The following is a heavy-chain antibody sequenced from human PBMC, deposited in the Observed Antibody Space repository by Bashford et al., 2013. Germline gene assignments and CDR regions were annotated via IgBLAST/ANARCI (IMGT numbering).Heavy chain of an antibody. CDR3: ARGSESGSYSGFDY. V-gene: IGHV3-33*01. Sequence: GSLRLSCAASGFTFSSYGMHWVRQAPGKGLEWVAVIWYDGSNKYYADSVKGRFTISRDNSKNTLYLQMNSLRAEDTAVYYCARGSESGSYSGFDYWGQGTLVTVSS. CDR1: GFTFSSYG. J-gene: IGHJ4*02. D-gene: IGHD1-26*01. CDR2: IWYDGSNK.